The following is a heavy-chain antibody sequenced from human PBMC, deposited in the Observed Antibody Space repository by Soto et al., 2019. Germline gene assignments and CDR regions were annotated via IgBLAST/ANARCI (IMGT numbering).Heavy chain of an antibody. CDR2: VYYNGNTY. CDR3: ARRYCRNTSCYVFDY. J-gene: IGHJ4*02. V-gene: IGHV4-39*01. CDR1: GGSISSSSYY. D-gene: IGHD2-2*01. Sequence: QLQLQESGPGLVKPSETLSLTCSVSGGSISSSSYYWGWIRQPPGKGLEWIASVYYNGNTYYYNPSLKSTVTISVDTSNNQFSLRLTSVTAADTAVYYCARRYCRNTSCYVFDYWGQGTLVTVSS.